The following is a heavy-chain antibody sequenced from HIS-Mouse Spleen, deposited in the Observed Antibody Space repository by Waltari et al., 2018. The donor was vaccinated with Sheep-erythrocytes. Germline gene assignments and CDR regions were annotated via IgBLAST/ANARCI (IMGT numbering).Heavy chain of an antibody. D-gene: IGHD3-22*01. CDR3: ARAPYYYDSSGYYYFDY. J-gene: IGHJ4*02. CDR1: GGSISSGDYY. CDR2: IYSSGST. Sequence: QVQLQESGPGLVKPSQTLSLTCTVSGGSISSGDYYWSWIRQPPGKGLEWSEYIYSSGSTYYNPSLKSRVTISVDTSTNQFSLKLSSVTAADTAVYYCARAPYYYDSSGYYYFDYWGQGTLVTVSS. V-gene: IGHV4-30-4*01.